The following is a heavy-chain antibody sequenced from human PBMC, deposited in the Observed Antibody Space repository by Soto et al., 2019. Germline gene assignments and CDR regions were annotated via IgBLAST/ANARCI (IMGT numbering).Heavy chain of an antibody. V-gene: IGHV4-59*01. J-gene: IGHJ5*02. CDR1: GGSISSYY. Sequence: SETLSLTCTVSGGSISSYYWSWIRQPPGKGLEWIGYIYYSGSTNYNPSLKSRVTISVDTSKNQFSLKLSSVTAADTAVYYCARGCGTYDFWSGYPQNWFDPWGQGTLVTVSS. CDR3: ARGCGTYDFWSGYPQNWFDP. CDR2: IYYSGST. D-gene: IGHD3-3*01.